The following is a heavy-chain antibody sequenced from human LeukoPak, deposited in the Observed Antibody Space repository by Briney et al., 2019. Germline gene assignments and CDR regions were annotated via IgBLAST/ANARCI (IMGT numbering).Heavy chain of an antibody. J-gene: IGHJ6*03. Sequence: SETLSLTCTVSGGSISSYYWTLIQQPPGKGLEWIGHIYNDGTTNYKTSLKSRLTISLDTSNNQFSLKLTSVTAADTAVYYCARDGAFGERYMDVWGKGTTVTVSS. CDR3: ARDGAFGERYMDV. CDR2: IYNDGTT. V-gene: IGHV4-59*01. CDR1: GGSISSYY. D-gene: IGHD3-10*01.